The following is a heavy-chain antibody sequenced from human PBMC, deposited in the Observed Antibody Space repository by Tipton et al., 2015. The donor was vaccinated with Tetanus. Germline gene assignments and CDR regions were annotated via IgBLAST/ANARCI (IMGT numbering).Heavy chain of an antibody. D-gene: IGHD2-2*01. V-gene: IGHV6-1*01. CDR2: TYYRSKWSN. Sequence: QLVQSGAEVKPSQTLSVTCVISGDRLSSDIAAWYWIRQSPSRGLEWLGRTYYRSKWSNDYAVSVKSRVTITSDTSKSQFSLQLGSVTPEDTAVYYCARGYAGGAWDVWGQGNLVTVSS. CDR3: ARGYAGGAWDV. J-gene: IGHJ4*02. CDR1: GDRLSSDIAA.